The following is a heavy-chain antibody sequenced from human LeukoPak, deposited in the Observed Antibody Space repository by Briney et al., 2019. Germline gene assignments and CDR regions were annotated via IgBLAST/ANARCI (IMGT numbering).Heavy chain of an antibody. CDR3: ARDLLVGYCSSTSCFNFDY. CDR2: INPSGGST. CDR1: GYTFTSYG. J-gene: IGHJ4*02. V-gene: IGHV1-46*01. D-gene: IGHD2-2*01. Sequence: ASVKVSCKASGYTFTSYGISWVRQAPGQGLEWMGIINPSGGSTSYAQKFQGRVTMTRDTSTSTVYMELSSLGSEDTAVYYCARDLLVGYCSSTSCFNFDYWGQGTLVTVSS.